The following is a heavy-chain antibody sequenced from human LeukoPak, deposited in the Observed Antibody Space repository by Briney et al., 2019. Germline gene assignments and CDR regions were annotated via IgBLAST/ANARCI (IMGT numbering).Heavy chain of an antibody. J-gene: IGHJ4*02. V-gene: IGHV4-59*01. CDR1: GGSIMSYY. D-gene: IGHD3-3*01. Sequence: SETLSLTCTVSGGSIMSYYWSRIRQPPGRGLEWIGYVYHSGSTNYNPSLQSRVVISVDTSKNQVSLKLNSVTTADTAVYYCARSRVWSDYWGYFDFWGQGTLVTVSS. CDR3: ARSRVWSDYWGYFDF. CDR2: VYHSGST.